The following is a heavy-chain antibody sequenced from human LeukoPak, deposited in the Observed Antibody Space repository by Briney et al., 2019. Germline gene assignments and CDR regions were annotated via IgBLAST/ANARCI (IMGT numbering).Heavy chain of an antibody. J-gene: IGHJ4*02. CDR3: ARGRAYYDFWSGSKATFDY. D-gene: IGHD3-3*01. V-gene: IGHV4-34*01. CDR2: INHSGST. Sequence: KGXXXXXXINHSGSTNYNPSLKSRVTISVETSKNQFSLKLSSVTAADTAVYYCARGRAYYDFWSGSKATFDYWGQGTLVTVSS.